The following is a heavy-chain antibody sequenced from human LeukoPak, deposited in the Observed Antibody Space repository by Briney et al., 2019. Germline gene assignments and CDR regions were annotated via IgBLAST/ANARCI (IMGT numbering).Heavy chain of an antibody. Sequence: SEALSLTCTVSGGSISSYYWSWIRQPPGKGLEWIGYIYTSGSTNYNPSLKSRVTISVDTSKNQFSLKLSSVTAADTAVYYCARRARYCSSTSCRETYYYYYYMDDWGKGTTVTVSS. V-gene: IGHV4-4*09. CDR3: ARRARYCSSTSCRETYYYYYYMDD. J-gene: IGHJ6*03. CDR2: IYTSGST. CDR1: GGSISSYY. D-gene: IGHD2-2*01.